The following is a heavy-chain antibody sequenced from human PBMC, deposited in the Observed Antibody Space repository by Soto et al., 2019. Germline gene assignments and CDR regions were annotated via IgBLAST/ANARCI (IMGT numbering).Heavy chain of an antibody. CDR3: ARAARYQLLYEAHHNNWFDP. CDR1: GGTFSSYA. J-gene: IGHJ5*02. Sequence: GASGKVSCKASGGTFSSYAISWVRQAPGQGLEWMGGIIPIFGTANYAQKFQGRVTITADESTSTAYMELSSLRSEDTAVYYCARAARYQLLYEAHHNNWFDPWGQGTLVTVSS. D-gene: IGHD2-2*02. CDR2: IIPIFGTA. V-gene: IGHV1-69*13.